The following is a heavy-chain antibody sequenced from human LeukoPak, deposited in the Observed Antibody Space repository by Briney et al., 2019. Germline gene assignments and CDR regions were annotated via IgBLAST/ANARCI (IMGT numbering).Heavy chain of an antibody. D-gene: IGHD2-21*02. CDR3: AKDVVVTAHRALDY. CDR1: GFTFSTYS. J-gene: IGHJ4*02. Sequence: GGSLRLSCAASGFTFSTYSMSWVRQAPGKGLEWVSAISGSGGTTYYADSVKGRFTISRDNSKNTLYLQMNSLRAEDTAVYYCAKDVVVTAHRALDYWGQGTLVTVSS. V-gene: IGHV3-23*01. CDR2: ISGSGGTT.